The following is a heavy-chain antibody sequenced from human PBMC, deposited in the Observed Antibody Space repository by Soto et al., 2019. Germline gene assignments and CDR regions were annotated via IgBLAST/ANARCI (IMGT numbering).Heavy chain of an antibody. V-gene: IGHV2-5*01. D-gene: IGHD4-4*01. CDR1: GFSINTGGVG. Sequence: QLTLRESGPTLVKPTQTLTLSCTLSGFSINTGGVGVGWIRQHLGKAPEWLALLYWNDDEWYSPSLMYRLSVTKDASENRGFLTMTHLDPTDTGTYYCAKRRAISNKLFFDHWGQGALVTVSS. CDR2: LYWNDDE. J-gene: IGHJ4*02. CDR3: AKRRAISNKLFFDH.